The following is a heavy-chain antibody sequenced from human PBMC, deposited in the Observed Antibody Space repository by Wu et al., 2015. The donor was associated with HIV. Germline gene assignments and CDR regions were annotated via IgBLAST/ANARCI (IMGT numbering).Heavy chain of an antibody. CDR1: GYVFTSHW. V-gene: IGHV1-46*01. Sequence: QVHLVQSGAEVKKPGASVKISCKASGYVFTSHWMHWVRQAPGQGLEWMGIINPKDGSLSYAQKFLDRVTMTSDTSTSTFYMELRSLRSEDTAVYYCARQRAYTSGWYIYDYWGQGTLVTVSS. D-gene: IGHD6-19*01. CDR3: ARQRAYTSGWYIYDY. CDR2: INPKDGSL. J-gene: IGHJ4*02.